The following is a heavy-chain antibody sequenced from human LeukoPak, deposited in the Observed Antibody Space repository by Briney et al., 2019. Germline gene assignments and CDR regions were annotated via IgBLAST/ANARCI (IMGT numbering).Heavy chain of an antibody. J-gene: IGHJ4*02. CDR2: IYYSGST. D-gene: IGHD1-1*01. V-gene: IGHV4-39*07. CDR1: GGSISSSSYY. Sequence: SSETLSLTCTVSGGSISSSSYYWGWIRQPPGKGLEWIGSIYYSGSTYYNPSLKSRVTISVDTSKNQFSLKLSSVTAADTAVYYCARVHGYYFDYWGQGTLVTVSS. CDR3: ARVHGYYFDY.